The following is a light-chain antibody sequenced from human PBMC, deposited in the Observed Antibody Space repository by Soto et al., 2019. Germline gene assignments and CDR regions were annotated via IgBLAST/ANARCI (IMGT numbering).Light chain of an antibody. V-gene: IGLV2-14*01. CDR1: GTDVGGFKY. Sequence: QSALTQPASVSGSPGQSITISCTAIGTDVGGFKYVSWYQQHPGKVPKLIIYDVSYRPSGVSNRFSGSKSGDTASLTISGLQTEDEADYYCSSYTSVTTVVFGGGTKLTVL. CDR2: DVS. CDR3: SSYTSVTTVV. J-gene: IGLJ2*01.